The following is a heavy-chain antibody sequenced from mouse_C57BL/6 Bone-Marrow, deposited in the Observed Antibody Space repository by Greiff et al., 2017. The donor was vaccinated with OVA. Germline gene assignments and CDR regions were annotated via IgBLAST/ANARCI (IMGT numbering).Heavy chain of an antibody. D-gene: IGHD1-1*01. CDR3: ARWDTTVVADWYFDV. Sequence: EVKLMESGGGLVQPGGSLSLSCAASGFTFTDYYMSWVRQPPGKALEWLGFIRYKANGYTTEYSASVKGRFTISRDNSQSILYLQMNALRAEDSATYYCARWDTTVVADWYFDVWGTGTTVTVSS. CDR1: GFTFTDYY. CDR2: IRYKANGYTT. V-gene: IGHV7-3*01. J-gene: IGHJ1*03.